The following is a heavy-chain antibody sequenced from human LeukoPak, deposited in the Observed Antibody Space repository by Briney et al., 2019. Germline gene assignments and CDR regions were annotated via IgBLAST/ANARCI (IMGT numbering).Heavy chain of an antibody. V-gene: IGHV1-8*01. D-gene: IGHD1-1*01. CDR2: MNPNSGNT. J-gene: IGHJ5*02. Sequence: ASVKVSCKASGGTFSSSAINWVRQATGQGPEWMGWMNPNSGNTDYAQRFQGRVTMTRNTSISTAYMELSSLRSEDTAVYYCARAANWHDDDWFDPWGQGTLVTVSS. CDR3: ARAANWHDDDWFDP. CDR1: GGTFSSSA.